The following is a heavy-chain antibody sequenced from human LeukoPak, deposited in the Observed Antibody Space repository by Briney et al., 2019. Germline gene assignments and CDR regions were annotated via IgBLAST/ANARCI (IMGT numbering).Heavy chain of an antibody. CDR3: ARGGSRTSWFDP. CDR2: ISYNGIT. Sequence: PSETLSLTCSVSGGSIRSDYWSWIRQPPGKGLEWIGYISYNGITNYNPSLKSRVTISVDTSKNQFSLKLSSVTAADTAVYYCARGGSRTSWFDPWGQGTLVTVSS. J-gene: IGHJ5*02. V-gene: IGHV4-59*12. CDR1: GGSIRSDY. D-gene: IGHD5-12*01.